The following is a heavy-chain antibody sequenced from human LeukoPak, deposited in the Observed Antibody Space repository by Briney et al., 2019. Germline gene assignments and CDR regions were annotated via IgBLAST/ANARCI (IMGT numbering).Heavy chain of an antibody. CDR2: INSNSGAT. D-gene: IGHD2-2*02. V-gene: IGHV1-2*06. J-gene: IGHJ4*02. CDR3: TRTWWTEACSSSSCFTPDFDY. Sequence: ASVTVSCRTSGYTFINYQIHWVRQAPDQGLGWMGRINSNSGATVFAQKFQGRVTMTRDTSINTVYMELSSLEFDDTAVYYCTRTWWTEACSSSSCFTPDFDYWGQGTLVTVSS. CDR1: GYTFINYQ.